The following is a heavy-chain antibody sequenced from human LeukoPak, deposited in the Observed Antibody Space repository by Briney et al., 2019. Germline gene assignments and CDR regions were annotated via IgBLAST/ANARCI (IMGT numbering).Heavy chain of an antibody. CDR1: GFTFSSCG. D-gene: IGHD3-16*02. CDR2: IRHDETRI. J-gene: IGHJ6*03. CDR3: AKSVIPNSYQGTYYMDV. V-gene: IGHV3-30*02. Sequence: QPGGSLRLSCAASGFTFSSCGMHWVRQAPGEGLEWVAFIRHDETRIFYGDSVKGRFTISRDNSKNMVYLQLNSLSAEDTALYYCAKSVIPNSYQGTYYMDVWGKGTTVTVFS.